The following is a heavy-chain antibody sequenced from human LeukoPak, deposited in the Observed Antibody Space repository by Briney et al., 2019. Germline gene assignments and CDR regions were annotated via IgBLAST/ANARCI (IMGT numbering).Heavy chain of an antibody. CDR1: GYTFTSYY. V-gene: IGHV1-46*01. CDR3: ARGTMVRGVIRDNWFDP. Sequence: ASVKVSCKASGYTFTSYYMHWVRQAPGQGLEWMGIINPSGGSTSYAQKFQGRVTMTRDTSTSTVYMELRSLRSDDKAVYYCARGTMVRGVIRDNWFDPWGQGTLVTVSS. D-gene: IGHD3-10*01. CDR2: INPSGGST. J-gene: IGHJ5*02.